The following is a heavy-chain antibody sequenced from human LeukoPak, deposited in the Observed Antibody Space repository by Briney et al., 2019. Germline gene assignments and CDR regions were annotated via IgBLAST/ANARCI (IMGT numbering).Heavy chain of an antibody. CDR2: IIPIFGTA. CDR1: GGTFSSYA. V-gene: IGHV1-69*13. D-gene: IGHD4-17*01. CDR3: ARESDNGDVVPLDY. Sequence: GASVKVSCKASGGTFSSYAISWVRQAPGQGLEWMGGIIPIFGTANYAQKFQGRVTITADESTSTAYMELSSLRSEDTAVYYCARESDNGDVVPLDYWGQGTLVTVSS. J-gene: IGHJ4*02.